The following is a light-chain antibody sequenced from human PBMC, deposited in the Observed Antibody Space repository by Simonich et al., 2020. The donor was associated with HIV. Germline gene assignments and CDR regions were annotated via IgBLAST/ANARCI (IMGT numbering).Light chain of an antibody. J-gene: IGKJ5*01. CDR1: QSVSSN. Sequence: ERVMTQSPATLSVSPGERATLSCRASQSVSSNLAWYQQKPGQAPRLLIYGASTRATGIPARFSGSGSGTEFSLTISSMQSEDFAVYYCQQYNNWPPITFGQGTRLEIK. CDR3: QQYNNWPPIT. V-gene: IGKV3-15*01. CDR2: GAS.